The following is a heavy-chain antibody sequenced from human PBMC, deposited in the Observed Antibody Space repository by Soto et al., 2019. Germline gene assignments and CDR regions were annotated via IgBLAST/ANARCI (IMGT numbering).Heavy chain of an antibody. CDR2: INPNSGGT. J-gene: IGHJ6*02. V-gene: IGHV1-2*02. CDR1: GYTFTGYY. Sequence: ASVKVSCKASGYTFTGYYMHWVRQAPGQGLERMGWINPNSGGTNYAQKFQGRVTMTRDTSISTAYMELSRLRSDDTAVYYCARSCSGGSCYYYYYGIDVWGQGTTVTVSS. D-gene: IGHD2-15*01. CDR3: ARSCSGGSCYYYYYGIDV.